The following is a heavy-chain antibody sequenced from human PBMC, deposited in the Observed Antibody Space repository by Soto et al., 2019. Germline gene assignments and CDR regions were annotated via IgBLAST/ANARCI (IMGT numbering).Heavy chain of an antibody. V-gene: IGHV3-21*04. CDR2: ISSTTNYI. Sequence: PGGSLRLSCAASGFTFTRYSMNWVRQAPGKGLEWVSSISSTTNYIYYADSMKGRFTVSRDNAKNSVYLEMNSLSAEDTAVYYCARGFSAGKGSPPDFWGQGSLVTVSS. CDR3: ARGFSAGKGSPPDF. CDR1: GFTFTRYS. D-gene: IGHD6-13*01. J-gene: IGHJ4*02.